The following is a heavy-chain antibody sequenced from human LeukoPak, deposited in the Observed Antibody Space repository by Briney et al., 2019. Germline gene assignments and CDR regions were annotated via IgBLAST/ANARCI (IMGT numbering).Heavy chain of an antibody. V-gene: IGHV4-59*01. J-gene: IGHJ6*04. CDR1: GDPISRYY. CDR2: IYYSEST. Sequence: SETLSLTCTVSGDPISRYYSSWIRQPPGKGLEWVGYIYYSESTNYNHSLKSRFTISVDKSKNQFSLKMSSVSAADTAVYYCARAHHNYYLGMDVWGKGTTVTVSS. CDR3: ARAHHNYYLGMDV.